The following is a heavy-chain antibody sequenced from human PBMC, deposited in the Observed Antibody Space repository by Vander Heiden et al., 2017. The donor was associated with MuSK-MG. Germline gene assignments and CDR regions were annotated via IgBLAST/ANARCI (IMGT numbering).Heavy chain of an antibody. CDR1: GGSFSGYY. D-gene: IGHD3-10*01. V-gene: IGHV4-34*01. J-gene: IGHJ3*02. CDR3: ARWGYNYGSANYLRKKDAFDI. Sequence: QLQQWGAGLLKPSETLSLTCAVYGGSFSGYYWSWIRQSPGKGLEWIGEINYSGSTNYNPSLKSRVTISVDTSKNQFSLKLSSVTAADTAVYCARWGYNYGSANYLRKKDAFDIWGQGTMVTVSS. CDR2: INYSGST.